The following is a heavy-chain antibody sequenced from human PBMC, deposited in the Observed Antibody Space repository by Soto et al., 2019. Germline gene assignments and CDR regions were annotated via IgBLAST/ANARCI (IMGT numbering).Heavy chain of an antibody. Sequence: SETLSLTCAVYGGSFSGYYWSWIRQPPGKGLKWIGEINHSGSTNYNPSLKSRVTISVDTSKNQFSLKLSSVTAADTAVYYCAVTSYYSSSLANWFDPWGQGTLVTVSS. V-gene: IGHV4-34*01. CDR3: AVTSYYSSSLANWFDP. CDR2: INHSGST. CDR1: GGSFSGYY. J-gene: IGHJ5*02. D-gene: IGHD6-13*01.